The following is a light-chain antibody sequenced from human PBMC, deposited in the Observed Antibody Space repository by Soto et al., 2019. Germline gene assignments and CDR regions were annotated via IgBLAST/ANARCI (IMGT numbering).Light chain of an antibody. CDR3: CSYAGIYSYV. Sequence: SALTQPRSVSGSPGQSVTISCTGTSSDVSRFEYVSWYQQHPGEAPKVVVYDITKRPSGVPDRFSGSKSGNTASLTISGLQAEDEADYYCCSYAGIYSYVFGTGTKVTVL. J-gene: IGLJ1*01. V-gene: IGLV2-11*01. CDR1: SSDVSRFEY. CDR2: DIT.